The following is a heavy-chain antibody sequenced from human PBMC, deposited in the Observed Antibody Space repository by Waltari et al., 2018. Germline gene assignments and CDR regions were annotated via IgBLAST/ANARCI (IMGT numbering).Heavy chain of an antibody. Sequence: QVQLVESGGGVVQPGRSLRLSCAASGFTFSGYAMPWVRQAPGKGLEWVAVISYDGSNKYYADAVKGRFTISRDNSKNTLYLQMNSLRAEDTAVYYCARDRGRELDYWGQGTLVTVSS. J-gene: IGHJ4*02. D-gene: IGHD1-26*01. V-gene: IGHV3-30-3*01. CDR3: ARDRGRELDY. CDR1: GFTFSGYA. CDR2: ISYDGSNK.